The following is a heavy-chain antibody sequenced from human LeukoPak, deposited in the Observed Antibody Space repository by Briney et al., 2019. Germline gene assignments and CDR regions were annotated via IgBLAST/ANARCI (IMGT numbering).Heavy chain of an antibody. CDR2: IYYSGST. CDR1: GGSISSYY. J-gene: IGHJ4*02. CDR3: ARGPLDSGYTYFDY. V-gene: IGHV4-59*01. Sequence: PSETLSLTCTVSGGSISSYYWSWIRQPPGKGLEWIGYIYYSGSTNYNPSLKSRVTISVDTSKNQFSLKLSSVTAADTAVYYCARGPLDSGYTYFDYWGQGTLVSVAS. D-gene: IGHD5-12*01.